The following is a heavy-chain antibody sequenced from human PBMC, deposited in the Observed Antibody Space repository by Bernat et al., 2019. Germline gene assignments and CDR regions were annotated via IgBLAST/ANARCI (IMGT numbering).Heavy chain of an antibody. CDR2: IIPIFGTA. CDR1: GGTFSSYA. J-gene: IGHJ3*02. Sequence: QVQLVQSGAEVKKPGASVKVSCKASGGTFSSYAISWVRQAPGQGLEWMGGIIPIFGTANYAQKFQGRVTITADESTSTAYMELSSLRSEDTAVYYCARDQYGVIRGYDSTSGPAFDIWGQGTMVTVSS. D-gene: IGHD5-12*01. CDR3: ARDQYGVIRGYDSTSGPAFDI. V-gene: IGHV1-69*01.